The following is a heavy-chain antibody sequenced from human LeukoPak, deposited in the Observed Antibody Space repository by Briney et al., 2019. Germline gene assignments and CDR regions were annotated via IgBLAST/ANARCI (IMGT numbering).Heavy chain of an antibody. CDR2: IGASGGST. J-gene: IGHJ4*02. V-gene: IGHV3-23*01. CDR1: GFTFNNYA. Sequence: GGSLRLSCAASGFTFNNYAMTWVRQTPGKGLEWVSSIGASGGSTYYADSVKGRFTVSRDNSQNTLYLQMSSLRAEDTAVYYSAKSGPPGRRIFDYGGRGTLVTVSS. D-gene: IGHD3-10*01. CDR3: AKSGPPGRRIFDY.